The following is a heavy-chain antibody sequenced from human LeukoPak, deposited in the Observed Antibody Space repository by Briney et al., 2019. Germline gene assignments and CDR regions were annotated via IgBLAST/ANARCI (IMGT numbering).Heavy chain of an antibody. D-gene: IGHD3-22*01. Sequence: GGSLRLSCAASGFTFSSYWMSWVRQAPGKGLEWVANIKQDGSEKYYVDSVKGRFTISRDNAKNSLYLQMNSLRAEDTAVYYCAKVSYDSSGSPDAFDIWGQGTMVTVSS. CDR2: IKQDGSEK. CDR1: GFTFSSYW. CDR3: AKVSYDSSGSPDAFDI. J-gene: IGHJ3*02. V-gene: IGHV3-7*03.